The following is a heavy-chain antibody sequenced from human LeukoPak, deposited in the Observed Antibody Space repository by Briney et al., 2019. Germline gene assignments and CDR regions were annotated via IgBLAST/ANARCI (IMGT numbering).Heavy chain of an antibody. J-gene: IGHJ4*02. CDR1: GFTFSSYW. CDR2: ISDSGDNT. CDR3: AKANSITIFGVISPVDY. D-gene: IGHD3-3*01. V-gene: IGHV3-23*01. Sequence: PGGSLRLSCAASGFTFSSYWMSWVRQAPGKGLEWVSTISDSGDNTYYADSVKGRFTISRDNSKNTLYLQMNSLRAEDTAVYYCAKANSITIFGVISPVDYWGQGTLVTVSS.